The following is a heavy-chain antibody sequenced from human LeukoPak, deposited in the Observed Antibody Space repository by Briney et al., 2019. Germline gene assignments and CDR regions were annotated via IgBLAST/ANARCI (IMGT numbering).Heavy chain of an antibody. CDR2: ISSSSSYI. J-gene: IGHJ3*02. Sequence: GGSLRLSCAASGFTFSSYSMNWVRQAPGKGLEWVSPISSSSSYIYYADSVKGRFTISRDNAKNSLYLQMNSLRAEDTAVYYCARGWVWPRSSTGLGAFDIWGQGTMVTVSS. CDR1: GFTFSSYS. V-gene: IGHV3-21*01. D-gene: IGHD2-2*01. CDR3: ARGWVWPRSSTGLGAFDI.